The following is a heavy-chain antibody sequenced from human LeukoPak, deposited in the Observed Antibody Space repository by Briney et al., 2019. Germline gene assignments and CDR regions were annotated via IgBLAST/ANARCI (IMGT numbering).Heavy chain of an antibody. Sequence: PGRSLRLSCAASGFTFSSYAMHWVRQAPGKGLEWVAVISYDGSNKYYADSVKGRFTISRDNSKNTLYLQMNSLRAEDTAVYYCARPGGIALTDFDLWGRGTLVTVSS. V-gene: IGHV3-30-3*01. CDR1: GFTFSSYA. CDR3: ARPGGIALTDFDL. CDR2: ISYDGSNK. D-gene: IGHD6-13*01. J-gene: IGHJ2*01.